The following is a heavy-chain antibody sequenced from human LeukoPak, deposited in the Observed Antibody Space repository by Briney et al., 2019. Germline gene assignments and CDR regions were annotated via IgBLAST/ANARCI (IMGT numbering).Heavy chain of an antibody. J-gene: IGHJ4*02. CDR1: GGTFSSYA. D-gene: IGHD3-10*01. Sequence: ASVKVSCKASGGTFSSYAISWVRQAPGQGLEWMGRIIPIFGIANYAQKFQGRVTITAEKSTSTAYMELSSLRSEDTAVYYCATHRGDDKARGPFDYWGQGTLVTVSS. V-gene: IGHV1-69*04. CDR2: IIPIFGIA. CDR3: ATHRGDDKARGPFDY.